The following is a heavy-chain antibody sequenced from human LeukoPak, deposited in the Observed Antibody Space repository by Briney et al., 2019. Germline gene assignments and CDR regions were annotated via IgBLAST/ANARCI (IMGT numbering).Heavy chain of an antibody. J-gene: IGHJ4*02. D-gene: IGHD2-15*01. Sequence: PGGSLRLSCAASGFTVSSNYMSWVRQAPGKGLEWVCRIKSKTDGGTTDYAAPVKGRFTISRDDSKNTLYLQMNSLKTEDTAVYYCTTDQRIPKQRKDIVVVVAATSFDYWGQGTLVTVSS. CDR3: TTDQRIPKQRKDIVVVVAATSFDY. CDR1: GFTVSSNY. CDR2: IKSKTDGGTT. V-gene: IGHV3-15*01.